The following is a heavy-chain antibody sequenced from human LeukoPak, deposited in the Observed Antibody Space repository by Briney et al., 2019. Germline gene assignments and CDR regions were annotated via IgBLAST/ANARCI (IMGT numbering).Heavy chain of an antibody. Sequence: SETLSLTCIVSGGSISSSSYYWGWIRQPPGKGLEWIGSIYYSGSTYYNPSLKSRVTISVDTSKNQFSLKLSSVTAADTAVYYCARETRNYYDSSGYYCIDYWGQGTLVTVSS. D-gene: IGHD3-22*01. CDR1: GGSISSSSYY. CDR3: ARETRNYYDSSGYYCIDY. V-gene: IGHV4-39*02. J-gene: IGHJ4*02. CDR2: IYYSGST.